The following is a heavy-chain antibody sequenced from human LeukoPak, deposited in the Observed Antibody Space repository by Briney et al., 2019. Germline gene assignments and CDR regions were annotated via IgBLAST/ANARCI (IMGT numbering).Heavy chain of an antibody. J-gene: IGHJ5*02. Sequence: SETLSLTCTVSGGSISSYYWSWIRQPAGKGLEWIGRIYTSGSTNYNPSLKSRVTMSVDTSKNQFSLKLSSVTAADTAVYYCARVYVWGSYRVNWFDPWGQGTLVTVSS. CDR2: IYTSGST. V-gene: IGHV4-4*07. D-gene: IGHD3-16*02. CDR3: ARVYVWGSYRVNWFDP. CDR1: GGSISSYY.